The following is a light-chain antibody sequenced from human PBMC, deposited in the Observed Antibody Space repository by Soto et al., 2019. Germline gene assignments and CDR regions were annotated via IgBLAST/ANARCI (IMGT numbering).Light chain of an antibody. V-gene: IGKV3-11*01. CDR1: QTVSRY. CDR2: YAS. CDR3: QQRSTWSFLT. Sequence: VLTQSPATLSLSPGERATLSCRASQTVSRYLAWYQQKPGQAPRLLIDYASNRAAGVPARLSGSGSGTAYTLTISRLESEDFAVYYCQQRSTWSFLTSAGGTKVEI. J-gene: IGKJ4*01.